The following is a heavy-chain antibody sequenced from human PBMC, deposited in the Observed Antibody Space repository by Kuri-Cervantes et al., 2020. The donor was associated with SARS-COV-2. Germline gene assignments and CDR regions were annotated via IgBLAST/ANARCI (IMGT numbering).Heavy chain of an antibody. Sequence: SQTLSLTCAVYGGSFSGYYWSWIRQPPGKGLEWIGEINHSGSTNYNPSLKSRVTISVDTSKNQFSLKLSSVTAEDTAVYPCARDDPNYFDSRGYSFTVAFALWGQGTMVTVSS. V-gene: IGHV4-34*01. D-gene: IGHD3-22*01. CDR2: INHSGST. CDR3: ARDDPNYFDSRGYSFTVAFAL. J-gene: IGHJ3*01. CDR1: GGSFSGYY.